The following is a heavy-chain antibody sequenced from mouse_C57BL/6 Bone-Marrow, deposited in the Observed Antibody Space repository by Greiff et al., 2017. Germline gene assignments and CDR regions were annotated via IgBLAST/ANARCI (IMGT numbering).Heavy chain of an antibody. V-gene: IGHV1-72*01. CDR1: GYTFTRYR. CDR3: ARKRYFAV. Sequence: QVQLQQSGAELVKPGASVKLSCKASGYTFTRYRMHWVKQRPGRGLEWIGRIDPSSGGTKYNEKFKSKATLTEDKPSSTAYMQLSSLTSEDSAVYYCARKRYFAVWGTGTTVTVSA. J-gene: IGHJ1*03. CDR2: IDPSSGGT.